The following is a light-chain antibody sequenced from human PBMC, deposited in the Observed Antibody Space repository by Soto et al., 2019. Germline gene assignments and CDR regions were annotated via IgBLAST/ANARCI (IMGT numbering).Light chain of an antibody. Sequence: EIVLTQSPATLSSSPGERATPSCSASQSVSSNYLAWYQHKPGQAPRLLIYDASTRATGIPARFSGSGSGTDFTLTITRLEPEDFAVYYCQQYGDSPQTFGPGTKVDIK. CDR3: QQYGDSPQT. CDR1: QSVSSNY. V-gene: IGKV3-20*01. J-gene: IGKJ1*01. CDR2: DAS.